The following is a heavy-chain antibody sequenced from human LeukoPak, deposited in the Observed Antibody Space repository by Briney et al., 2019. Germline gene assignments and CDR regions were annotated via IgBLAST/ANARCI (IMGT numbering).Heavy chain of an antibody. Sequence: SGPTLAKPTQPLTLTCTFSGFSLSTSGVGVGWIRQPPGKALEWLALIYWDDDKRYSPSLKSRLTITKDTSKNQVVLTMTNMDPVDTATYYYARPVNYYDSSGPYFDYWGQGTLVTVSS. CDR1: GFSLSTSGVG. J-gene: IGHJ4*02. CDR3: ARPVNYYDSSGPYFDY. V-gene: IGHV2-5*02. CDR2: IYWDDDK. D-gene: IGHD3-22*01.